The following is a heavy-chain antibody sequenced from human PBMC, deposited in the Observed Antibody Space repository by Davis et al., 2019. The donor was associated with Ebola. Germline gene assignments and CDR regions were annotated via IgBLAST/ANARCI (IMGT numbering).Heavy chain of an antibody. CDR3: ARLVALYDNSGYAYFDY. D-gene: IGHD3-22*01. Sequence: QTLSLTCTVSDGSISSGGYHWSWIRQHPGKGLEWIGNIYSNENTDYSSSLKSRVSISVDTSKNQFSLKLSSVTAADTAVYYCARLVALYDNSGYAYFDYWGQGTLVTVSS. V-gene: IGHV4-31*03. J-gene: IGHJ4*02. CDR2: IYSNENT. CDR1: DGSISSGGYH.